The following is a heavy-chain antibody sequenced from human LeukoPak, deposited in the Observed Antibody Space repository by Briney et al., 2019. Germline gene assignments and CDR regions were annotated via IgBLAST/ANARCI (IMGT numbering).Heavy chain of an antibody. J-gene: IGHJ6*03. CDR2: IYTSGST. CDR3: ARDVAAVYYYYMDV. V-gene: IGHV4-38-2*02. CDR1: GYSISSGYY. Sequence: SETLSLTCTVSGYSISSGYYWGWIRQPPGKGLEWIGRIYTSGSTNYNPSLKSRVTISVDTSKNQFSLKLSSVTAADTAVYYCARDVAAVYYYYMDVWGKGTTVTISS. D-gene: IGHD6-13*01.